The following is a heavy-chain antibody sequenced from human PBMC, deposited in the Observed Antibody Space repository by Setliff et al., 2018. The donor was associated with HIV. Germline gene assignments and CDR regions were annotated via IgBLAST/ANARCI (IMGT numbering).Heavy chain of an antibody. CDR2: IYHSGST. Sequence: SETVSLTCAVSGYSISSGYYWGWIRQPPGKGLEWIGTIYHSGSTYYNPSLKSRVTISVDTSKNQFSLRLSSVTAADSAVYYCARRRETIVVVIGIPNWYFDLWGRGTLVTVSS. J-gene: IGHJ2*01. V-gene: IGHV4-38-2*01. CDR3: ARRRETIVVVIGIPNWYFDL. CDR1: GYSISSGYY. D-gene: IGHD2-21*01.